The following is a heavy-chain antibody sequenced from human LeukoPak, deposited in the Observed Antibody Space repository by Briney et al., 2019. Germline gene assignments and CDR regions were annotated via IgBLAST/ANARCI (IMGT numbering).Heavy chain of an antibody. Sequence: GGSLRLSCAASGFTVSSNYMSWVRQAPGKGLEWVSVIYSGGSTYYADSVKGRFTISRDNSKNTLYLQMNSLRAEDTAVYYCAREGRGYDSSGYKPYYYYYYMDVWGKGTTVTISS. J-gene: IGHJ6*03. CDR3: AREGRGYDSSGYKPYYYYYYMDV. CDR2: IYSGGST. CDR1: GFTVSSNY. V-gene: IGHV3-53*01. D-gene: IGHD3-22*01.